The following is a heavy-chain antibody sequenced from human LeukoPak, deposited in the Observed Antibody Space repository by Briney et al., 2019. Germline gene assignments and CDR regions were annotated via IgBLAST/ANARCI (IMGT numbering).Heavy chain of an antibody. CDR3: ARDRGQYCSGGSCLDP. V-gene: IGHV4-34*01. CDR1: GGSFSGYY. CDR2: INHSGST. Sequence: SETLSLTCAVYGGSFSGYYWSWIRQPPGKGLEWIGEINHSGSTNYNPSLKSRVTISVDTSKNQFSLKLSSVTAADTAVYYCARDRGQYCSGGSCLDPWGQGTLVTVSS. D-gene: IGHD2-15*01. J-gene: IGHJ5*02.